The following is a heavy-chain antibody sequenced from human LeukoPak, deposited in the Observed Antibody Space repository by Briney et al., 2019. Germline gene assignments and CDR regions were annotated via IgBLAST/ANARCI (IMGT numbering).Heavy chain of an antibody. V-gene: IGHV1-2*02. CDR3: ASVYYYDSSGFDY. D-gene: IGHD3-22*01. CDR2: INPNSGGT. J-gene: IGHJ4*02. Sequence: GASVKVSCKASGYTFTGYYMHWMRQAPGQGLEWMGWINPNSGGTNYAQKCQGRVTMTRDTSISTAYMELSRLRSDDTAVYYCASVYYYDSSGFDYWGQGTLVTVSS. CDR1: GYTFTGYY.